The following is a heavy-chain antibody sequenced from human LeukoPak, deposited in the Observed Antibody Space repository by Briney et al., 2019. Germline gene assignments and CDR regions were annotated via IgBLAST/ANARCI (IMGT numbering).Heavy chain of an antibody. V-gene: IGHV3-23*01. Sequence: PGGSLRLSCPASGFTFSNYAMSWVRQAPGKGLEWVSTISGSDGSTYYADSVKGRFTISRDNSKNTLYLQMNSLRVEDTAIYYCAKGRGYCTGGSCYSDYWGQGTLVTVSS. CDR2: ISGSDGST. CDR3: AKGRGYCTGGSCYSDY. D-gene: IGHD2-15*01. J-gene: IGHJ4*02. CDR1: GFTFSNYA.